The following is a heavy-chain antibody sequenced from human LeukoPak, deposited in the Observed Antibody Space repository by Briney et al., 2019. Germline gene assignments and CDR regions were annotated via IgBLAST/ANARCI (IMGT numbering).Heavy chain of an antibody. CDR3: ARDVVPADDAFDI. J-gene: IGHJ3*02. D-gene: IGHD2-2*01. CDR2: IYHSGST. CDR1: GGSISSGGYY. Sequence: SETLSLTCTVSGGSISSGGYYWSWIRQPPGKGLEWIGYIYHSGSTYYNPSLKSQVTISGDRSKNQFSLKLSSVTAADTAVYYCARDVVPADDAFDIWGQGTMVTVSS. V-gene: IGHV4-30-2*01.